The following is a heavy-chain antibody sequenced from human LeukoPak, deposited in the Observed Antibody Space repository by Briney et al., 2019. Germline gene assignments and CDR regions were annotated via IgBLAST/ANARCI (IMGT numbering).Heavy chain of an antibody. CDR1: GVSMSTYY. V-gene: IGHV4-59*01. CDR3: ARDIYGSGYGFFDY. D-gene: IGHD3-10*01. J-gene: IGHJ4*02. CDR2: IHYSGST. Sequence: ASETLSLTCTVSGVSMSTYYWSWIRQSPGKGLEWLAYIHYSGSTSINPSLKGRLAISIDTSKNQFPLKVNSVTAADTAVYYCARDIYGSGYGFFDYWGQGTLVTVSS.